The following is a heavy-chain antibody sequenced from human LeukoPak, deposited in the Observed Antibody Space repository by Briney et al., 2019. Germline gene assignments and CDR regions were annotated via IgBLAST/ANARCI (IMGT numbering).Heavy chain of an antibody. CDR1: GYSFTSYW. CDR2: IYPGDSDT. Sequence: GESLRISCKGSGYSFTSYWIGWVRQMPGKGLEWMGIIYPGDSDTRYSPSFQGQVTISADKSISTAYLQWNSLKASDTAMYYCARQGCSSTSCYFYYYGMDVWGQGTTVTVSS. J-gene: IGHJ6*02. D-gene: IGHD2-2*01. V-gene: IGHV5-51*01. CDR3: ARQGCSSTSCYFYYYGMDV.